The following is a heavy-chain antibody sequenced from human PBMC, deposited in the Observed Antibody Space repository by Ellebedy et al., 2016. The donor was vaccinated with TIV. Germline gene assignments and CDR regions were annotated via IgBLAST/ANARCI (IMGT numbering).Heavy chain of an antibody. J-gene: IGHJ3*02. V-gene: IGHV4-34*01. CDR3: ARGPLLGSGWNDAFDI. D-gene: IGHD6-19*01. CDR2: INHSGST. CDR1: GFTFSSYW. Sequence: GSLRLSCAASGFTFSSYWMSWVRQAPGKGLEWIGEINHSGSTNYNPSLKSRVTISVDTSKNQFSLKLSSVTAADTAVYYCARGPLLGSGWNDAFDIWGQGTMITVSS.